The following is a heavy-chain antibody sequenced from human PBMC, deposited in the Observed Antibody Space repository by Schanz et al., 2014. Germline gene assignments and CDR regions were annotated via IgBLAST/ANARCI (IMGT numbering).Heavy chain of an antibody. D-gene: IGHD2-21*02. CDR1: GFGFSSYS. CDR2: ISTSGTYM. Sequence: EVQLVESGGGLVQPGGSLRLSCAASGFGFSSYSMNWVRQAPGKGLEWVSSISTSGTYMYIADSLKGRLTISRDDAKKSMYLQMNNLRAEDTAVYYCVRERTNYGGNSYFFDHWGQGTLVTVSS. CDR3: VRERTNYGGNSYFFDH. J-gene: IGHJ4*02. V-gene: IGHV3-21*01.